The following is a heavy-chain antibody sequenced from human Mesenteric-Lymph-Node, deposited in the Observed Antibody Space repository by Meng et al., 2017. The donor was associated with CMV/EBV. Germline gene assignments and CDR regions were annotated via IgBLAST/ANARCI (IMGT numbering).Heavy chain of an antibody. V-gene: IGHV3-53*01. J-gene: IGHJ4*02. CDR3: AKAPYCSSTSCTGD. CDR1: GFTVSSNY. D-gene: IGHD2-2*01. CDR2: IYSGGST. Sequence: GESLKISCAASGFTVSSNYMSWVRQAPGKGLEWVSVIYSGGSTYYADSVKGRFTISRDNSKNTLYLQMNSLRAEDTAVYYCAKAPYCSSTSCTGDWGQGTLVTVSS.